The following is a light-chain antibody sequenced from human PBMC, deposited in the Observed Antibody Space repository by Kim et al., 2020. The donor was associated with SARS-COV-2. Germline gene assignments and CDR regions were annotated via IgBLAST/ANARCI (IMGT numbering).Light chain of an antibody. CDR1: SGSSASNY. V-gene: IGLV6-57*03. CDR2: ENN. CDR3: QPYDSGILV. Sequence: NFMLTQPHSVSESPGKTVTISCTRSSGSSASNYVQWYQQRPGSAPTAVIYENNRRPSGVPDRFSGSIDSSSSSASLSISGLKTEDEADYYCQPYDSGILVFGGGTQLTVL. J-gene: IGLJ3*02.